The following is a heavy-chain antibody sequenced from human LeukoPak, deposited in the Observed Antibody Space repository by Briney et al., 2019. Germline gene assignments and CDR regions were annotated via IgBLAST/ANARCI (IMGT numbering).Heavy chain of an antibody. CDR1: GYTFTGYY. D-gene: IGHD1-26*01. CDR2: INPNSGGT. Sequence: ASVKVSCKASGYTFTGYYMHWVRQAPGQGLEWMGWINPNSGGTNYAQKFQGRVTMTRDTSISTAYMELSRLRSDDTAVYYCARDEELGYTFDYWGQGTLVTVSS. CDR3: ARDEELGYTFDY. V-gene: IGHV1-2*02. J-gene: IGHJ4*02.